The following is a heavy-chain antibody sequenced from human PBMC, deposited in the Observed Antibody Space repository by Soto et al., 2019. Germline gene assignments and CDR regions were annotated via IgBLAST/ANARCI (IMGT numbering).Heavy chain of an antibody. CDR2: ISSSSSYI. Sequence: GGSLRLSCAASGFTFSSYSMNWVRQAPGKGLEWVSSISSSSSYIYYADSVKGRFTISRDNAKNSLYLQMNSLRAEDTAVYYCARVQEDDYGDYAPDYWGQGTLVTVSS. J-gene: IGHJ4*02. CDR1: GFTFSSYS. D-gene: IGHD4-17*01. CDR3: ARVQEDDYGDYAPDY. V-gene: IGHV3-21*01.